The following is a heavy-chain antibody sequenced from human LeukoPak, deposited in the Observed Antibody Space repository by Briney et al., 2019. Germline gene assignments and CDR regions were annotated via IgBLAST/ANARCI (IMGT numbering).Heavy chain of an antibody. CDR2: IIPIFGTA. V-gene: IGHV1-69*13. J-gene: IGHJ5*02. D-gene: IGHD2-15*01. CDR3: ARSGSRICSGGSCYPYNWFDP. CDR1: GGTFSSYA. Sequence: GASVKVSCKASGGTFSSYAISWVRQAPGQGLEWMGGIIPIFGTANYAQKFQGRVTITADESTSTAYMELSSLRSEGTAVYYCARSGSRICSGGSCYPYNWFDPWGQGTLVTVSS.